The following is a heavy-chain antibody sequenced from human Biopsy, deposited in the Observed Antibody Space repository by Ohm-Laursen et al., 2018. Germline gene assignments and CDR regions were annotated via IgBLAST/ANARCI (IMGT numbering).Heavy chain of an antibody. D-gene: IGHD6-6*01. Sequence: GASVKVSCQASGYSFSTYDVNWVRQARGQGLEWMGWMIPSSGKTGYAQRFQGRVTLTMNTSISTAYMELSGLRSEDTAVYFCARGYSRRVSIFEASIYWFDTWGQGTLVTVSS. CDR3: ARGYSRRVSIFEASIYWFDT. CDR2: MIPSSGKT. V-gene: IGHV1-8*01. J-gene: IGHJ5*02. CDR1: GYSFSTYD.